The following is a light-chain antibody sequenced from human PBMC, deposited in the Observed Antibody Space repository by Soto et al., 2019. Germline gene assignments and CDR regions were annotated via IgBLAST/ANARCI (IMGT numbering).Light chain of an antibody. CDR3: SSYTSSSTLEV. CDR1: SSDVGGYNF. V-gene: IGLV2-14*01. J-gene: IGLJ1*01. Sequence: QSVLTQPASVSGSPGQSITISCTGTSSDVGGYNFVSWYQQHPGKAPKLMINEVSNRPSGVSARFSDSKSGNTASLTISGLQAEDEADYYCSSYTSSSTLEVFGTGTKLTVL. CDR2: EVS.